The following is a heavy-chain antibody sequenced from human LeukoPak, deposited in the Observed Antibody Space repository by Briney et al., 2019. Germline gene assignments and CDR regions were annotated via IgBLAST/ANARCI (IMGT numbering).Heavy chain of an antibody. V-gene: IGHV4-31*03. CDR3: ARVVVPAAIQPSPWFDP. CDR2: IYYSGST. D-gene: IGHD2-2*01. CDR1: GGSISSGGYY. J-gene: IGHJ5*02. Sequence: PSETLSLTCTVSGGSISSGGYYWSWIRQHPGKGLEWIGYIYYSGSTYYNPSLKSRVTISVDTSKNQFSLKLSSVTAADTAVYYCARVVVPAAIQPSPWFDPWGQGTLVTVSS.